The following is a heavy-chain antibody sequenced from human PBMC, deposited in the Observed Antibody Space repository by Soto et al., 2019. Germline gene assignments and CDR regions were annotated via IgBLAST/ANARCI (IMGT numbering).Heavy chain of an antibody. D-gene: IGHD5-12*01. CDR2: ISPNGGST. J-gene: IGHJ4*02. CDR1: GFTFSDHA. Sequence: EVQLVESGGGLVQPGGSLRLSCAASGFTFSDHAMHWVRQAPGKGLEFVSAISPNGGSTYYANSVKGRFTISRDNSKNTLYLQMGSVSAEDMAVYYCARVHVNIVAAPDYWGQGPLVTLSS. CDR3: ARVHVNIVAAPDY. V-gene: IGHV3-64*01.